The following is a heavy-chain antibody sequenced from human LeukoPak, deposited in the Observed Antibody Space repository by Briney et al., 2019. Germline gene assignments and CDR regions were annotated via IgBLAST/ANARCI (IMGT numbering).Heavy chain of an antibody. CDR2: IIPILGIA. J-gene: IGHJ6*02. D-gene: IGHD4-17*01. V-gene: IGHV1-69*04. Sequence: GASVKVSCKASGGTFSSYAISWVRQAPGQGLEWMGRIIPILGIANYAQKFQGRVTITADKSTSTAYMELSSLRSEDTAVYYCAGDYGDYTYFYYGMDVWGQGTTVTVS. CDR1: GGTFSSYA. CDR3: AGDYGDYTYFYYGMDV.